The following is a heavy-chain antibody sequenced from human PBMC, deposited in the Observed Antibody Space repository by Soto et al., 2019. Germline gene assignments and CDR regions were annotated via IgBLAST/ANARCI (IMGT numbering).Heavy chain of an antibody. Sequence: GESLKISCKGSGYSFTSYWIGWVRQMPGKGLEWMGIIYPGDSDTRYSPSFQGQVTISADKSISTAYLQWSSLKASDTAMYYCARPIAAAGTWEWEYFDYWGQGTLVTVSS. V-gene: IGHV5-51*01. CDR3: ARPIAAAGTWEWEYFDY. CDR1: GYSFTSYW. CDR2: IYPGDSDT. J-gene: IGHJ4*02. D-gene: IGHD6-13*01.